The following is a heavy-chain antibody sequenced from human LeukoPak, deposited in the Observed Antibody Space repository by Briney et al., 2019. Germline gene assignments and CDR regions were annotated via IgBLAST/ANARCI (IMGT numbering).Heavy chain of an antibody. CDR2: IIPIFGTA. CDR1: GGTLSSYA. J-gene: IGHJ5*02. Sequence: ASVKVSCKASGGTLSSYAISWVRQAPGQGLEWMGGIIPIFGTANYAQKFQGRVTITTDESTSTAYMELSSLRSEDTAVYYCARVISGRIVALNWFDPWGQGTLVTVSS. CDR3: ARVISGRIVALNWFDP. D-gene: IGHD3-22*01. V-gene: IGHV1-69*05.